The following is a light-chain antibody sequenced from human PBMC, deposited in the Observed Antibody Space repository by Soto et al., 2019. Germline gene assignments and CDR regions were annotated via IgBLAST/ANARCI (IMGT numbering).Light chain of an antibody. V-gene: IGLV2-14*01. CDR3: SSYTSTTLVV. Sequence: QSALTQPASVSGSPGQSITISCTGTSSDVGGYNYVSWYQQHPGKAPKLIIYEVSDRPSGVSNRFSGSRSGNMASLTISGLQAEDEADYYCSSYTSTTLVVFGGGTKLTVL. CDR1: SSDVGGYNY. J-gene: IGLJ2*01. CDR2: EVS.